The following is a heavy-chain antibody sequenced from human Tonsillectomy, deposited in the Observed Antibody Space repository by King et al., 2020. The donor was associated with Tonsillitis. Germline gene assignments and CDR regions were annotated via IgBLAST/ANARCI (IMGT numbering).Heavy chain of an antibody. Sequence: VQLQESGPGLVKPSQTLSLTCAVSGGSISSGGYSWNWIRQPPGKGLEWIGYIYYSGSTDYNPSLKIRVTISVDTSKNQFSMKLSSVTAADTAVYYCARGYGDYILDYWGQGALVTVSS. D-gene: IGHD4-17*01. CDR3: ARGYGDYILDY. V-gene: IGHV4-30-4*07. CDR2: IYYSGST. J-gene: IGHJ4*02. CDR1: GGSISSGGYS.